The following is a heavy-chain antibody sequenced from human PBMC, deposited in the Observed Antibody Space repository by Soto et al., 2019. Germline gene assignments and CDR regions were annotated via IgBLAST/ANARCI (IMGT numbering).Heavy chain of an antibody. CDR2: IKQDGSEK. D-gene: IGHD1-7*01. V-gene: IGHV3-7*05. J-gene: IGHJ5*02. Sequence: GGSLRLSCAASGFTFSSYWMSWVRQAPGKGLEWVANIKQDGSEKYYVDSVKGRFTISRDNAKNSLYLQMNSLRAEDTAVYYCARDMHNWNYAPNWFDPWGQGTLVTVSS. CDR3: ARDMHNWNYAPNWFDP. CDR1: GFTFSSYW.